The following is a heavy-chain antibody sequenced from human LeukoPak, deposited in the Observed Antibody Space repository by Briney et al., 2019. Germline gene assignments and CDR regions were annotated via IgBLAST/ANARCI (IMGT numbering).Heavy chain of an antibody. CDR1: GFTFSNYN. D-gene: IGHD3-10*01. J-gene: IGHJ4*02. V-gene: IGHV3-48*01. Sequence: GRSLRLSCAASGFTFSNYNMNWVRQPPGKGLQWVSYISSSSNIIYYADSVKGRFTISRDNAKNSLFLQMNSLRAEDTAVYYCARDFAREFTIDYWGQGTLVTVSS. CDR2: ISSSSNII. CDR3: ARDFAREFTIDY.